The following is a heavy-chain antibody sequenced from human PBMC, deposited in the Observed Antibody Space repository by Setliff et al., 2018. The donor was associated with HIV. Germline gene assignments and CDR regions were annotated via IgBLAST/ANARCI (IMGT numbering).Heavy chain of an antibody. CDR2: IYYNGGT. CDR3: ARGGYWFDP. J-gene: IGHJ5*02. Sequence: ETLSLTCTVSGGSITTYFWSWIRQPPGKGLEWIAYIYYNGGTTYNPSLKSRATISLDTSKNHFSLKLSSVTADDTAVYYCARGGYWFDPWGQGTLVTVS. CDR1: GGSITTYF. V-gene: IGHV4-59*01.